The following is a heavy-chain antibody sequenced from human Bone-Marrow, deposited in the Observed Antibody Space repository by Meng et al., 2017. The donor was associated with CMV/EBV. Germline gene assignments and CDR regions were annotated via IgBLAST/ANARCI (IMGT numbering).Heavy chain of an antibody. CDR1: RFTFSNYW. D-gene: IGHD1-26*01. J-gene: IGHJ4*02. CDR3: ARDLSGSRDF. CDR2: INEDGRFT. V-gene: IGHV3-74*01. Sequence: EVRRVESGGGVMQPGRSLRCSCEDSRFTFSNYWMHWGRQVPGEGLVWGSRINEDGRFTSYADSVKGRFTISRDNARNTLYLQMNSLRADDSAVYYCARDLSGSRDFWGRGTLVTVSS.